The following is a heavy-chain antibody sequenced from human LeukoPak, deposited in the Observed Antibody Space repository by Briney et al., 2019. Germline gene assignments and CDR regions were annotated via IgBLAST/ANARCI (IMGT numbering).Heavy chain of an antibody. CDR1: GGSISSSSYY. Sequence: SETLSLTCTVSGGSISSSSYYWGWIRQPPGKGLEWIGSIYYSGSTYYNPSLKSRVTISVDTSKNQFSLKLSSVTAADTAVYYCARDEEGGPGDYWGQGTLVTVSS. D-gene: IGHD1-26*01. V-gene: IGHV4-39*07. J-gene: IGHJ4*02. CDR3: ARDEEGGPGDY. CDR2: IYYSGST.